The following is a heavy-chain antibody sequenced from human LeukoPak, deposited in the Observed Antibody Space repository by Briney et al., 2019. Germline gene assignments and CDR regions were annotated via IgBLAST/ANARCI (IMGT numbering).Heavy chain of an antibody. CDR2: IYYSGST. D-gene: IGHD3-10*01. CDR1: GGSINSNTYF. J-gene: IGHJ4*02. V-gene: IGHV4-39*01. Sequence: SETLSLTCTVSGGSINSNTYFWGWIRQPPGKGLVWIGCIYYSGSTYYNPSLKSRVTISADTSKNQFSLKLSSVTAADTAVYYCARHDALYYYYGSGRVSYFDYWGQGTLVTVSS. CDR3: ARHDALYYYYGSGRVSYFDY.